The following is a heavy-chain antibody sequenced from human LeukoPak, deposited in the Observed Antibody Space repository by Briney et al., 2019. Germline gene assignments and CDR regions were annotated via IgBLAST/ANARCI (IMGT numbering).Heavy chain of an antibody. CDR3: ARDLGQYYDTSDNWFDP. Sequence: GGSLRLSCAASGFPFSSYWMHWVRQAPGKGLVWVSRINSDGSSTSYAGSVKGRFTISRDNAKNTLNLQMNSLRAEDTAVYYCARDLGQYYDTSDNWFDPWGQGTLVTVSS. CDR1: GFPFSSYW. D-gene: IGHD3-22*01. J-gene: IGHJ5*02. CDR2: INSDGSST. V-gene: IGHV3-74*01.